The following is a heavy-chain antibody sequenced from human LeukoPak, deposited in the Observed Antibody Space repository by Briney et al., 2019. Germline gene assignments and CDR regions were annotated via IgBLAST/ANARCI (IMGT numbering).Heavy chain of an antibody. CDR2: IRYDGSNK. J-gene: IGHJ4*02. D-gene: IGHD5-18*01. V-gene: IGHV3-30*02. CDR1: GFTFSSYG. Sequence: GGSLRLSCAESGFTFSSYGMHWVRQAPGKGLEWVAFIRYDGSNKYYADSVKGRFTISRDNSKNTLYLQMNSLRAEDTAVYYCAKEYTAIVTLETLYGYWGQGTLVTVSS. CDR3: AKEYTAIVTLETLYGY.